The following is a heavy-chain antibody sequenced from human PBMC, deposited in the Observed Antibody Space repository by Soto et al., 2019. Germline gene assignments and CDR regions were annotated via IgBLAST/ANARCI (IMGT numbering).Heavy chain of an antibody. CDR2: IYYSGST. J-gene: IGHJ4*02. CDR3: VAYRLLFDF. Sequence: PSETLSLTCTVSGDSITSADYYWIWIRHSPERGLEWIGYIYYSGSTDYNPSFQSRVTISVDTSKNQFSLRLRSVTAADTAVYYCVAYRLLFDFWGQGTPVTVSS. V-gene: IGHV4-30-4*01. D-gene: IGHD1-26*01. CDR1: GDSITSADYY.